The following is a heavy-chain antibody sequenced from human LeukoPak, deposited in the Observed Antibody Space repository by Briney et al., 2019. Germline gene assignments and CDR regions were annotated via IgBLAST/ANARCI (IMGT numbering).Heavy chain of an antibody. D-gene: IGHD1-14*01. J-gene: IGHJ5*02. CDR3: AKGTLPRGFDP. V-gene: IGHV3-23*01. CDR2: FNGGGGST. Sequence: SPFNGGGGSTYYAESVKGRFTISRDNSKYTLYLQMNSLRPEDTAVYYCAKGTLPRGFDPWGQGTLVTVSS.